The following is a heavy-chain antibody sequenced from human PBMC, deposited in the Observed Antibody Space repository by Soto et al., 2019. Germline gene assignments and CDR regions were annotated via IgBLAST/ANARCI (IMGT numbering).Heavy chain of an antibody. Sequence: SVKVSCKASGFTFTSSAVQWVRQARGQRLEWIGWIVVGSGNTNYAQKFQERVTITRDMSTSTAYMELSSLRSEDTAVYYCAAVLITQTAVADPDYWGQGTLVTVSS. CDR1: GFTFTSSA. CDR2: IVVGSGNT. D-gene: IGHD6-13*01. J-gene: IGHJ4*02. V-gene: IGHV1-58*01. CDR3: AAVLITQTAVADPDY.